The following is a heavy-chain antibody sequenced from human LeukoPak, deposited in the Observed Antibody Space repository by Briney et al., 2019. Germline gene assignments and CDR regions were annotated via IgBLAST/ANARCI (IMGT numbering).Heavy chain of an antibody. CDR2: IYYGGST. J-gene: IGHJ4*02. Sequence: PSETLSLTCTVSGGSISSRNYFWGWMRQPPGRGLEWLGSIYYGGSTYYNPSLKSRLTISVDTSKNQFSLKLSSVTAADTAVYYCARKDNSGYYFVDYWGRGTLVTVSS. V-gene: IGHV4-39*01. CDR3: ARKDNSGYYFVDY. D-gene: IGHD3-22*01. CDR1: GGSISSRNYF.